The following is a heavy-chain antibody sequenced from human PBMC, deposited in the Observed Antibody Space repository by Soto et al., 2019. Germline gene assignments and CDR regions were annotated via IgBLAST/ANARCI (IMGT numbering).Heavy chain of an antibody. CDR2: IKSKTDGGTT. D-gene: IGHD6-19*01. J-gene: IGHJ6*02. Sequence: GGSLRLSCAASGFTFSNAWMNWVRQAPGKGLEWVGRIKSKTDGGTTDYAAPVKGRFTISRDDSKNTLYLQMNSLKTEDTAVYYCTTEPPVAGVADYYYYGMDVWGQGTTVTVSS. V-gene: IGHV3-15*07. CDR3: TTEPPVAGVADYYYYGMDV. CDR1: GFTFSNAW.